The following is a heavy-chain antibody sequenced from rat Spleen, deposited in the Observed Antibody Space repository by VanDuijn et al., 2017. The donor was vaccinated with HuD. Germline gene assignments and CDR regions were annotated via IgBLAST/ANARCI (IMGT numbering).Heavy chain of an antibody. D-gene: IGHD4-3*01. CDR1: GFTFIDYY. CDR2: ISYDGSST. V-gene: IGHV5-29*01. J-gene: IGHJ4*01. Sequence: EVQLVESDGGLVQPGRSLKLSCAASGFTFIDYYMAWVRQAPTKGLEWVATISYDGSSTYYRDSVKGRFTISRDNAKSTLYLQMDSLRSEDTATYYCASRIRGPGYVMDAWGQGASVTVSS. CDR3: ASRIRGPGYVMDA.